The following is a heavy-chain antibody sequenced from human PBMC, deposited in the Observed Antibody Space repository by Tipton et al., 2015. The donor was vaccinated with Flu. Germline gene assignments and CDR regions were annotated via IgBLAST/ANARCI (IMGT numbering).Heavy chain of an antibody. V-gene: IGHV1-2*02. CDR1: GYTFTSYG. D-gene: IGHD3-3*01. J-gene: IGHJ5*02. CDR2: INPNSGGT. CDR3: ARERREVFGVVIVWFDP. Sequence: QSGAEVKKPGSSVKVSCKASGYTFTSYGISWVRQAPGQGLEWMGWINPNSGGTNYAQKFQGRVTMTRDTSISTAYMELSRLRSDDTAVYYCARERREVFGVVIVWFDPWGQGTLVTVSS.